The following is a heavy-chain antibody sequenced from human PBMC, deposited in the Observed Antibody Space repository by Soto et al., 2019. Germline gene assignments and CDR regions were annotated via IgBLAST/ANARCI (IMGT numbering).Heavy chain of an antibody. Sequence: QVQLVQSGAEVKKPGASVKVSCKASGYTFTSYDINWVRQATGQGLEWMGWMNPNSGNTGYAQKFQGRVTMTRNTSISTAYMELSSLRSEDTAVYYCARGQRCTNGVCLRFDYWGQGTLVTVSS. CDR2: MNPNSGNT. D-gene: IGHD2-8*01. CDR3: ARGQRCTNGVCLRFDY. J-gene: IGHJ4*02. V-gene: IGHV1-8*01. CDR1: GYTFTSYD.